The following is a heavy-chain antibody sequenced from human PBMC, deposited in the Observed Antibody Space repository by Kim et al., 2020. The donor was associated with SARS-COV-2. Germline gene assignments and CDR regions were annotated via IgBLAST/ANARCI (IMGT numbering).Heavy chain of an antibody. V-gene: IGHV4-31*03. CDR3: ARDALHYDSSGYQRWFDP. CDR2: IYYSGST. J-gene: IGHJ5*02. Sequence: SETLSLTCTVSGGSISSGGYYWSWIRQHPGKGLEWIGYIYYSGSTYYNPSLKSRVTISVDTSKNQFSLKLSSVTAADTAVYYCARDALHYDSSGYQRWFDPWGQGTLVTVSS. CDR1: GGSISSGGYY. D-gene: IGHD3-22*01.